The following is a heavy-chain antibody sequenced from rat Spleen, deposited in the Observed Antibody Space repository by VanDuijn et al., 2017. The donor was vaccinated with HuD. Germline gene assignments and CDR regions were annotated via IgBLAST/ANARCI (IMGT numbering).Heavy chain of an antibody. CDR2: ISYDGSST. CDR3: ARPESYYWYFDF. J-gene: IGHJ1*01. V-gene: IGHV5-29*01. Sequence: EVQLVESDGGLVQPGRSLKLSCAASGFTFSDYYMAWVRQAPTKGLEWVATISYDGSSTYYRDSVKGRFTISRDNAKSTLYLQMDSLRSEDTATYYCARPESYYWYFDFWGPGTMVTVSS. CDR1: GFTFSDYY.